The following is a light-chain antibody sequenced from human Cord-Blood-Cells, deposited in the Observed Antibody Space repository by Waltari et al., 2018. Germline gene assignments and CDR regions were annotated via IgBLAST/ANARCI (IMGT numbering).Light chain of an antibody. CDR1: QSVSSSY. Sequence: ELVLTQSPGTLSLSPGARATLSCRASQSVSSSYLAWYQQKPGQAPRLLIYGASSRATGIPDRFSGSGSGTDFTLTISRLEPEDFAVYYCQQYGSSPPVTFGPGTKVDIK. CDR3: QQYGSSPPVT. J-gene: IGKJ3*01. V-gene: IGKV3-20*01. CDR2: GAS.